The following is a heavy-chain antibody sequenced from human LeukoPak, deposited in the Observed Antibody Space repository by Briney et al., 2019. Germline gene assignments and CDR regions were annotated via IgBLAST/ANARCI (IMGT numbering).Heavy chain of an antibody. CDR1: GASITSYY. D-gene: IGHD6-19*01. CDR3: ARFGSGWWYNDY. J-gene: IGHJ4*02. V-gene: IGHV4-59*01. Sequence: SETLSLTWAVSGASITSYYWTWIRQPSGKGLEWIGYIYHTGNIKYNPSLNSRVTISIDTSKNQFSLKLSSVTAADTAVYYCARFGSGWWYNDYWGQGTLVTVSS. CDR2: IYHTGNI.